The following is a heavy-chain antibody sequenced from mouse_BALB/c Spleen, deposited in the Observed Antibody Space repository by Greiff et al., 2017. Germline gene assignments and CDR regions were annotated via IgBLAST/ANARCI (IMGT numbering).Heavy chain of an antibody. Sequence: EVQLQESGPSLVKPSQTLSLTCSVTGDSITSGYWNWIRKFPGNKLECMGYISYSGSTYYNPSLKSRISITRDTSKNQYYLQLNSVTTEDTATYYCARYGGYDYSWFAYWGQGTLVTVSA. V-gene: IGHV3-8*02. CDR3: ARYGGYDYSWFAY. J-gene: IGHJ3*01. D-gene: IGHD2-4*01. CDR2: ISYSGST. CDR1: GDSITSGY.